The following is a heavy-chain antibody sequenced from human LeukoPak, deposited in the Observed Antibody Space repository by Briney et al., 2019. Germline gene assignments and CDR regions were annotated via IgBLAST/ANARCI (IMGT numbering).Heavy chain of an antibody. CDR1: GGTFSSYA. D-gene: IGHD2-2*01. V-gene: IGHV1-69*01. J-gene: IGHJ4*02. CDR3: ARGPDDRYANTLFPFDY. Sequence: GSSVKVSCKASGGTFSSYAISWVRQAPGQGLEWMGGIIPIFGTANYAQKFQGRVTITADESTSTAYMELSSLRSEDTAVYYCARGPDDRYANTLFPFDYWGQGTLVTVSS. CDR2: IIPIFGTA.